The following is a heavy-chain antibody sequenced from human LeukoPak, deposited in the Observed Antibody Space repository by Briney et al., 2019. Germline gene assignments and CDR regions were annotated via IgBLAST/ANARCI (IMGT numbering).Heavy chain of an antibody. D-gene: IGHD6-13*01. CDR3: AKDRETTASGTFDF. CDR1: GFTFNNYG. J-gene: IGHJ4*02. CDR2: ISDDGRNK. Sequence: AGGSLRLSCAASGFTFNNYGMHCVRQAPGKGLEWVAVISDDGRNKNYADSVKGRFTISRDSSNNTLYLQMNSLRAEDTGVYLCAKDRETTASGTFDFRGQGTLVTVSS. V-gene: IGHV3-30*18.